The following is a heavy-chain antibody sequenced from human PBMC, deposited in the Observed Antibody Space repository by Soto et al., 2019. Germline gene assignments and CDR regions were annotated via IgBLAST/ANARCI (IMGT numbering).Heavy chain of an antibody. V-gene: IGHV4-4*02. J-gene: IGHJ6*02. CDR3: AGGIVVPAATTYYYYGMDV. CDR1: GGSISSSNW. Sequence: SETLSLTCAVSGGSISSSNWWSWVRQPPGKGLEWIGEIYHSGSTNYNPSLKSRVTISVDKSKNQFSLKLSSVTAADTAVYYCAGGIVVPAATTYYYYGMDVWGQGTTVTVSS. D-gene: IGHD2-2*01. CDR2: IYHSGST.